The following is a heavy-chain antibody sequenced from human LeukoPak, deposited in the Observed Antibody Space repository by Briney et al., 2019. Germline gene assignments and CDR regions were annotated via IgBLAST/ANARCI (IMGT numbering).Heavy chain of an antibody. CDR3: ATRLGGNAFDI. Sequence: SETLSLTCTVSPGSISSGSYHWTWYRQPAGKGLEWIGRILSSGSTNSNPSLKSRVTISLDQSKNQFSLDLISVTAADTAVYYCATRLGGNAFDIWGQGTMVTVSS. J-gene: IGHJ3*02. V-gene: IGHV4-61*02. CDR1: PGSISSGSYH. D-gene: IGHD1-26*01. CDR2: ILSSGST.